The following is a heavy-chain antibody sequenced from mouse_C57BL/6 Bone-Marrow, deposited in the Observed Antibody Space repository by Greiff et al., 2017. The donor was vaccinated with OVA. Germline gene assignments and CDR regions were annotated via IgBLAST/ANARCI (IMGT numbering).Heavy chain of an antibody. Sequence: VQLQQSGAELARPGASVKLSCKASGYTFTSYGISWVKQSTGQGLEWIGEIYPRSGNTYYNEKFKGKATLTADKSSSTAYMELRSLTSEDAAVYFCARGRGYWYFDVWGTGTTVTVSA. CDR2: IYPRSGNT. CDR1: GYTFTSYG. J-gene: IGHJ1*03. CDR3: ARGRGYWYFDV. V-gene: IGHV1-81*01.